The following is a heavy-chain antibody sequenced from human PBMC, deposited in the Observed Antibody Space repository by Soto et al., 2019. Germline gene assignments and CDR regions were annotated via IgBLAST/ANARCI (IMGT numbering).Heavy chain of an antibody. CDR3: ARHPSIAVAILNWFDP. J-gene: IGHJ5*02. V-gene: IGHV4-39*01. D-gene: IGHD6-19*01. CDR1: GGSISSSSYY. CDR2: IYYSGST. Sequence: PSETLSLTCTVSGGSISSSSYYWGWIRQPPGKGLEWIGSIYYSGSTYYNPSLKSRVTISVDTSKNQFSLKLSSVTAADTAVYYCARHPSIAVAILNWFDPRGQGTLVTVSS.